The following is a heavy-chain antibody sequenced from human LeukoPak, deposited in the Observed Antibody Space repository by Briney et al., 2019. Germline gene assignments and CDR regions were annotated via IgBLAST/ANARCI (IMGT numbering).Heavy chain of an antibody. Sequence: ASVKVSCKASGYTFTSYYINWVRQATGQGLEYMGWMNPDTGNTGYAQKFQGRVTMTRSTSISTAYMELSSLRSEDTAVYYCARGHSSSSFDYWGQGTLVTVSS. CDR3: ARGHSSSSFDY. V-gene: IGHV1-8*01. D-gene: IGHD6-13*01. J-gene: IGHJ4*02. CDR1: GYTFTSYY. CDR2: MNPDTGNT.